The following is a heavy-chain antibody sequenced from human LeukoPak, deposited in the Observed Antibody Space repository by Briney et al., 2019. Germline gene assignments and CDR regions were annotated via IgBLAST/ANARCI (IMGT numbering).Heavy chain of an antibody. J-gene: IGHJ4*02. D-gene: IGHD2-21*01. CDR1: GFTFSSYA. CDR3: ARPPRGDPVVDY. V-gene: IGHV3-30-3*01. CDR2: ISYDGSNK. Sequence: PGGSLRLSCAASGFTFSSYAMHWVRQAPGKGLEWVAVISYDGSNKYYADSVKGRFTISRDNSKNTLYLQMNSLRAEDTAVYYCARPPRGDPVVDYWGQGTLVTVSS.